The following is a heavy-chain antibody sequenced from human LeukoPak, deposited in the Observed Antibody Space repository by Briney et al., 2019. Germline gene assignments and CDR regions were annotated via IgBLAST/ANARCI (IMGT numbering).Heavy chain of an antibody. Sequence: SQTLSLTCTVSGGSISSGGYYWTWIRQDPGKGLEWIGYIYYSGSTYYNPSLKSRVTISVDTSKNQFSLKLSSVTAADTAVYYCARAGQGYCSSTSCYLSLDYWGQGTLVTVSS. CDR2: IYYSGST. J-gene: IGHJ4*02. CDR3: ARAGQGYCSSTSCYLSLDY. CDR1: GGSISSGGYY. D-gene: IGHD2-2*01. V-gene: IGHV4-31*03.